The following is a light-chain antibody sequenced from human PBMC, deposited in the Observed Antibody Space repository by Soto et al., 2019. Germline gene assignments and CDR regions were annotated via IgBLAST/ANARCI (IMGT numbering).Light chain of an antibody. CDR3: QQYNNWPPDRT. V-gene: IGKV3-15*01. CDR1: QSVSSN. Sequence: EIVMTQSPATLSVSPGERATLSCRASQSVSSNLAWYQQKPGQAPRLLIYGASTRATGIPARFSGSGSGTEFTPTISSLQSEDFAMYFCQQYNNWPPDRTFGQGTKVEIK. J-gene: IGKJ1*01. CDR2: GAS.